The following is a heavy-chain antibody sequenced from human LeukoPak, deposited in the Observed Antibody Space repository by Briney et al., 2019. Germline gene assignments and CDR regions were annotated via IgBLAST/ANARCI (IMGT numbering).Heavy chain of an antibody. CDR1: GGSFSGYY. CDR3: ARAAILLWFGEGNWFDP. V-gene: IGHV4-34*01. Sequence: PSETLSLTCAVYGGSFSGYYWSWIRQPPGKGLEWIGEINHSGSTNYNPSLKSRVTISVDTSKNQFSLKLSSVTAADTAVYYCARAAILLWFGEGNWFDPWGQGTLVTVSS. J-gene: IGHJ5*02. D-gene: IGHD3-10*01. CDR2: INHSGST.